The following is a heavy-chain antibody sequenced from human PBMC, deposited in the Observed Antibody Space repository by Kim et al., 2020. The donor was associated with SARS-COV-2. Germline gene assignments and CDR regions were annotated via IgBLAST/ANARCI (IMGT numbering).Heavy chain of an antibody. V-gene: IGHV6-1*01. CDR1: GDSVSSNSAA. J-gene: IGHJ6*02. D-gene: IGHD6-13*01. CDR2: TYYRSKWYN. Sequence: SQTLSLTCAISGDSVSSNSAAWNWIRQSPSRGLEWLGRTYYRSKWYNDYAVSVKSRITINPDTSKNQFSLQLNSVTPEDTAVYYCARIPIAAAGKGGGYYYGMDVWGQGTTVTVSS. CDR3: ARIPIAAAGKGGGYYYGMDV.